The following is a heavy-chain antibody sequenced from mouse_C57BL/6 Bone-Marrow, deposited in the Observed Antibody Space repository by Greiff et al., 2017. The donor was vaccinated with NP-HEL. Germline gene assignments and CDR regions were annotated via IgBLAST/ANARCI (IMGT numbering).Heavy chain of an antibody. CDR3: ARPAVYGSSYWYFDV. Sequence: EVKLQESGGGLVKPGGSLKLSCAASGFTFSDYGMHWVRQAPEKGLEWVAYISSGSSTIYYADTVKGRFTISRDNAKNTLFLQMTSLRSEDTAMYYCARPAVYGSSYWYFDVWGTGTTVTVSS. J-gene: IGHJ1*03. CDR2: ISSGSSTI. CDR1: GFTFSDYG. V-gene: IGHV5-17*01. D-gene: IGHD1-1*01.